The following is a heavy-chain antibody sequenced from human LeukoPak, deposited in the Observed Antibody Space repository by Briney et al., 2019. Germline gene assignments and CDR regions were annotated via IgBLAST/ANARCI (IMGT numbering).Heavy chain of an antibody. Sequence: GGSLRLSCAASGFTVSGNYMSWVRQAPGKGLEWVSVIYSGGSTYYADSVKGRFTISRDNSKNTLYLQMNSLRAEDTAVYYCARDYSSGWAGYYYGMDVWGQGTTVTVSS. V-gene: IGHV3-66*01. CDR3: ARDYSSGWAGYYYGMDV. CDR2: IYSGGST. CDR1: GFTVSGNY. J-gene: IGHJ6*02. D-gene: IGHD6-19*01.